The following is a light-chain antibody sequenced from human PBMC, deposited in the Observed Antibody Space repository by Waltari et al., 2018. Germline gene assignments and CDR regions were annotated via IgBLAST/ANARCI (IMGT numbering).Light chain of an antibody. CDR1: SLPTQY. CDR3: QSADISSSYRV. CDR2: KDT. V-gene: IGLV3-25*03. J-gene: IGLJ3*02. Sequence: SPDLPQPPSVSVSPGQTARITCSGDSLPTQYAYWFQKKPGQAPVLVIYKDTERPSGIPERFSGSSSGTTVTLTISGVQADDEADYYCQSADISSSYRVFGGGTKLSVL.